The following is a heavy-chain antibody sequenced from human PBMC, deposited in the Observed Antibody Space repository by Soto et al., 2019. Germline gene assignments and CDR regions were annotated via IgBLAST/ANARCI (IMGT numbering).Heavy chain of an antibody. CDR2: MNPNSGNT. CDR3: ARVEYSSSFNYYYYMDV. V-gene: IGHV1-8*01. CDR1: GYTFTSYD. J-gene: IGHJ6*03. Sequence: ASVKVSCKASGYTFTSYDINWVRQATGQGLEWMGWMNPNSGNTGYAQKFQGRVTMTRNTSISTAYMELSSLRSEDTAVYYCARVEYSSSFNYYYYMDVWGKGTTVTSP. D-gene: IGHD6-6*01.